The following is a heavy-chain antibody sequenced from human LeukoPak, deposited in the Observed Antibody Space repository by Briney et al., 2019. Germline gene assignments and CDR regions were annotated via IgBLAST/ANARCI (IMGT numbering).Heavy chain of an antibody. CDR3: ARAYCGGDCYLNWFDP. Sequence: SETLSLTXTVSGGSISSSSYYWGWIRQPPGKGLEWIGSIYYSGSTYYNPSLKSRVTISVDTSKNQFSLKLSSVTAADTAVYYCARAYCGGDCYLNWFDPWGQGTLVTVSS. CDR2: IYYSGST. CDR1: GGSISSSSYY. D-gene: IGHD2-21*01. V-gene: IGHV4-39*01. J-gene: IGHJ5*02.